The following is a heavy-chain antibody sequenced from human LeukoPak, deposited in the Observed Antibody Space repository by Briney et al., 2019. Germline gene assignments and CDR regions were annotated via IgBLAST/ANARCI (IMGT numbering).Heavy chain of an antibody. J-gene: IGHJ3*02. CDR1: GFTVSSNY. Sequence: GGSLRLSCAASGFTVSSNYMSWVRQAPGKGLEWVSVIYSGGSTYYADSVKGRFTISRDNSKNTLYLQMNSLRAEDTAVYYCARESYGSGSYLVDIWGQGTMVTVSS. D-gene: IGHD3-10*01. V-gene: IGHV3-66*01. CDR3: ARESYGSGSYLVDI. CDR2: IYSGGST.